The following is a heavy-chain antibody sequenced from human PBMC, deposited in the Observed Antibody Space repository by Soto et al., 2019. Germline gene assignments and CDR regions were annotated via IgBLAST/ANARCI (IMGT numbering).Heavy chain of an antibody. Sequence: QVQLQESGPRLVKPSETLSLTCSVSGVSIGSHFWSWIRQAPGKGPELVGYIYHTVNTNYNPALKRRVTITMDTSENQLSLHLSSVTAEDTAVYYCARLQYTVVTALDIWGQGTMVTVSS. D-gene: IGHD2-15*01. CDR1: GVSIGSHF. CDR2: IYHTVNT. V-gene: IGHV4-59*11. CDR3: ARLQYTVVTALDI. J-gene: IGHJ3*02.